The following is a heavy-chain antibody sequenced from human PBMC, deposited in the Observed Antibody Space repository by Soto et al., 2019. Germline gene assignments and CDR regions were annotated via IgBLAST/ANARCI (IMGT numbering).Heavy chain of an antibody. CDR3: AKDYYGSGSPDTFDY. Sequence: GGSLRLSCAASGFTFDDYAMHWVRQAPGKGLEWVSGISWNSGSIGYADSVKGRFTISRDNAKNSLYLQMNSLRAEDTAVYYCAKDYYGSGSPDTFDYWGQGTLVTVSS. D-gene: IGHD3-10*01. CDR1: GFTFDDYA. V-gene: IGHV3-9*01. J-gene: IGHJ4*02. CDR2: ISWNSGSI.